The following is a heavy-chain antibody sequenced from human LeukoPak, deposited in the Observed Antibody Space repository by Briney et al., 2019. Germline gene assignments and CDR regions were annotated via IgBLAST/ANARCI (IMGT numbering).Heavy chain of an antibody. CDR2: ISSSSSYM. V-gene: IGHV3-21*01. D-gene: IGHD2/OR15-2a*01. J-gene: IGHJ6*02. CDR3: ARDFYGFYYYYYGMDV. Sequence: PGGSLRLSCAASGFTFSSYSMNWVRQAPGKGLEWVSSISSSSSYMYYADSVKGRFTISRDNAKNSLYLQMNSLRAEDTAVYYCARDFYGFYYYYYGMDVWGQGTTVTVSS. CDR1: GFTFSSYS.